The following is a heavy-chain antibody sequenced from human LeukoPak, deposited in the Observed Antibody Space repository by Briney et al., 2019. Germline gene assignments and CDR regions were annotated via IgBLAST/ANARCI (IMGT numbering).Heavy chain of an antibody. CDR3: ARDRLLRYFDWLLYKANWFDP. CDR1: GYTFTSYG. CDR2: ISVYNGNT. Sequence: ASEKVSCTASGYTFTSYGISWVRQAPGQGLEWMGWISVYNGNTNYAQKLQGRVTMTTDTSTSTAYMELRSLRSDDTAVYYCARDRLLRYFDWLLYKANWFDPWGQGTLVTVSS. V-gene: IGHV1-18*01. D-gene: IGHD3-9*01. J-gene: IGHJ5*02.